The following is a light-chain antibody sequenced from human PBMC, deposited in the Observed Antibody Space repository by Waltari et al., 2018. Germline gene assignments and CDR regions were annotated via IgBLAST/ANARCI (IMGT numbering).Light chain of an antibody. J-gene: IGLJ3*02. V-gene: IGLV3-19*01. CDR1: SLRRYY. CDR2: GKN. CDR3: NSRDSSGNHWV. Sequence: SSELTQDPAVSVALGQTVRITCQGDSLRRYYASWYQQKPGQAPVLVIYGKNNRPSGIPDRFSGSSSGNTASLTITGAQAEDEAXYYCNSRDSSGNHWVFGGGTKLTVL.